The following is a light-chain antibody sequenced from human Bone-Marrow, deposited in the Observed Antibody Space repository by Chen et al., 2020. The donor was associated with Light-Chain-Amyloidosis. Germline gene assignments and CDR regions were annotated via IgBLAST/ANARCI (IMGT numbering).Light chain of an antibody. CDR3: QVWDRSSDRPV. CDR1: NIGSTS. J-gene: IGLJ3*02. Sequence: SYVLTQPSSVSVAPGQTATIACGGNNIGSTSVHWYQQTPGQAPLLVVYDDSDRPSGIPERWSGSNSGNPATRTISRVEAGDEADYYCQVWDRSSDRPVFGGGTKLTVL. V-gene: IGLV3-21*02. CDR2: DDS.